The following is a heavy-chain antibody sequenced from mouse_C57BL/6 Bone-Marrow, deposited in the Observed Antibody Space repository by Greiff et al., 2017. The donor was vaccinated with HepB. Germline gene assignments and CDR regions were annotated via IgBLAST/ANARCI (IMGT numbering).Heavy chain of an antibody. CDR1: GYSITSGYD. J-gene: IGHJ1*03. CDR2: ISYSGST. D-gene: IGHD1-1*01. Sequence: EVQLVESGPGMVKPSQSLSLTCTVTGYSITSGYDWHWIRHFPGNKLEWMGYISYSGSTNYNPSLKSRISITHDTSKNHFFLKLNSVTTEDTATYYCARRGVITTVVDNWYFDVWGTGTTVTVSS. CDR3: ARRGVITTVVDNWYFDV. V-gene: IGHV3-1*01.